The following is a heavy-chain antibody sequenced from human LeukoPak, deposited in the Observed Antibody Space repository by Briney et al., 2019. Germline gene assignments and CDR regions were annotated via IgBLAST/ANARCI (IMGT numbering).Heavy chain of an antibody. CDR1: GYTFTSYG. Sequence: ASVKVSCKASGYTFTSYGISWVRQAPGQGLEWMGWISAYNGNTNYAQKFQGRVTMTRDTSISTAYMELSRLRSDDTAVYYCARDRITMVRGVIITPKAPFDPWGQGTLVTVSS. D-gene: IGHD3-10*01. CDR2: ISAYNGNT. J-gene: IGHJ5*02. CDR3: ARDRITMVRGVIITPKAPFDP. V-gene: IGHV1-18*01.